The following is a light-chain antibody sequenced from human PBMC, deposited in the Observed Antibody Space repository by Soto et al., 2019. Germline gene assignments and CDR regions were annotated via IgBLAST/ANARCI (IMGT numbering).Light chain of an antibody. V-gene: IGKV1-39*01. CDR2: AAT. J-gene: IGKJ5*01. CDR3: QRSYRSIS. Sequence: DIQMTQSPSSLFASVGDRVTITCRASQSISAYLNWYQQRPGKAPSLLIYAATRLHSGVPSRFSGIGSGTDFTLTISSLQPEDLATYYCQRSYRSISFGQGTRLEMK. CDR1: QSISAY.